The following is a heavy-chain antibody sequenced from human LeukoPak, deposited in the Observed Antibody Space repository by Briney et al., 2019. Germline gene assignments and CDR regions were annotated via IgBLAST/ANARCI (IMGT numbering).Heavy chain of an antibody. CDR2: INHSGRT. Sequence: SESLSLTCAVYGGSFSGYCWSWMRDPPGKGRECMGEINHSGRTKYNPSLKSRVTIPVDTSKNQLSLKLSSVTAADTAVYYCARIWPYWDSSSGYWGQGTLVTVSS. D-gene: IGHD6-13*01. CDR1: GGSFSGYC. CDR3: ARIWPYWDSSSGY. V-gene: IGHV4-34*01. J-gene: IGHJ4*02.